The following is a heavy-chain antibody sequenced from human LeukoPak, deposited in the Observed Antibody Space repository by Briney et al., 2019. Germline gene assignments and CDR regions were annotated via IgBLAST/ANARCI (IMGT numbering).Heavy chain of an antibody. CDR3: ARKAGSRLFDY. J-gene: IGHJ4*02. V-gene: IGHV3-7*01. CDR1: GFTFSSYW. CDR2: IKQDGSEK. Sequence: GGSLRLSCAASGFTFSSYWMSWVRQAPGNGLERVANIKQDGSEKYYVDSVKGRFTISRDNAKNSLYLQMNSLRAEDTAVYYCARKAGSRLFDYWGQGTLVTVSS.